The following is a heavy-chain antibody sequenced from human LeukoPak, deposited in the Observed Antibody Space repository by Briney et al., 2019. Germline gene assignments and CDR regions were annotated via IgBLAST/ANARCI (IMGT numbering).Heavy chain of an antibody. CDR3: ARDDGYSLGMDV. CDR2: IYSTGNT. CDR1: GGSISSSSNY. J-gene: IGHJ6*02. D-gene: IGHD5-18*01. Sequence: SETLSLTCTVSGGSISSSSNYWGWIRQPPGKGLEWIGTIYSTGNTYYNPSLKSRLTISVDTSKNQFSLKLSSVTAADTAVYYCARDDGYSLGMDVWGQGTTVTVSS. V-gene: IGHV4-39*02.